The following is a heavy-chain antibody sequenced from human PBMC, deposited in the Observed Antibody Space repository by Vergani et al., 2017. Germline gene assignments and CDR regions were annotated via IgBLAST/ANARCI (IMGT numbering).Heavy chain of an antibody. CDR2: ISGSGGST. Sequence: EVQLLESGGGLVQPGGSLRLSCAASGFTFSSYAMSWVRQAPGKGLEWVSAISGSGGSTYYADSVKGRFTISRDNSKNTLYLQMNSLRAEDTAVYYCAQSRQLAYYFDYWGQGTLVTVSS. CDR1: GFTFSSYA. CDR3: AQSRQLAYYFDY. J-gene: IGHJ4*02. D-gene: IGHD6-13*01. V-gene: IGHV3-23*01.